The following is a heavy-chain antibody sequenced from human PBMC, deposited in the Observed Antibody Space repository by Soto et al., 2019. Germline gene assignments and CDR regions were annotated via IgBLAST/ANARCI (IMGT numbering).Heavy chain of an antibody. J-gene: IGHJ3*02. CDR3: ARDRGGWRRWLQQAAFDI. Sequence: QEQLVESGGGVVQPGRSLRLSCVASEFTFDSYSMNWVRQAPGRGLEWVAITSYDGHNNHYADSVKGRFTISRDNSKNTLYLQMNTRRPEEPAVYYWARDRGGWRRWLQQAAFDIWGQGTTVTVSS. CDR1: EFTFDSYS. D-gene: IGHD5-18*01. V-gene: IGHV3-30-3*01. CDR2: TSYDGHNN.